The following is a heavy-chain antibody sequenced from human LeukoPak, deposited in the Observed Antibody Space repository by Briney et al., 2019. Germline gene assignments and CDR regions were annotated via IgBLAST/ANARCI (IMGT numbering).Heavy chain of an antibody. V-gene: IGHV4-61*01. CDR2: IYYSGST. J-gene: IGHJ4*02. Sequence: SETLSLTCTVSGVSVSSGSYYWSWIRQPPGKGLEWIGYIYYSGSTNYNPSLKSRVTISVDTSKNQFSLKLSSVTAADTAVYYCASTDFWSGYVDYWGQGTLVTVSS. CDR3: ASTDFWSGYVDY. D-gene: IGHD3-3*01. CDR1: GVSVSSGSYY.